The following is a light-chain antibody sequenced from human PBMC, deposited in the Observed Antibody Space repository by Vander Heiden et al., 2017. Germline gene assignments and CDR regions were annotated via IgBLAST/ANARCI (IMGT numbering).Light chain of an antibody. CDR2: EDT. V-gene: IGLV3-10*01. CDR1: ALPTKY. J-gene: IGLJ3*02. Sequence: SYELTQPPSVSVSPGQTARITCSGDALPTKYAYWYQQRSGQAPVLVIYEDTKRPSGIPERFSGSSSGTMATLTISGVQVEDEADYYCYSTDSNGNHRVFGGGTKLTVL. CDR3: YSTDSNGNHRV.